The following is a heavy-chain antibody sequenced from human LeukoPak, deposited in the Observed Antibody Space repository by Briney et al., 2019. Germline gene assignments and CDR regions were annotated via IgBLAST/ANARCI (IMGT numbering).Heavy chain of an antibody. Sequence: GASLRLSCAASGFTLSTYAMTWVRQAPGKGLEWVSAISGSGATTYYADSVKDRFTISRDNSKNTLFLQMNSLSAEDTAIYYCARYCTGGSCFFQYSMDVWGKGTTVTVSS. CDR2: ISGSGATT. CDR1: GFTLSTYA. CDR3: ARYCTGGSCFFQYSMDV. J-gene: IGHJ6*04. D-gene: IGHD2-15*01. V-gene: IGHV3-23*01.